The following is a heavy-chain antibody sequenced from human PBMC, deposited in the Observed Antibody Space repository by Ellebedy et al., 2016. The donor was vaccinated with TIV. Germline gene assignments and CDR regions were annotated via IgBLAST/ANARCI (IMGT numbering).Heavy chain of an antibody. CDR1: GFRFSEHY. CDR2: MNGSGSVI. V-gene: IGHV3-11*01. D-gene: IGHD1-1*01. J-gene: IGHJ2*01. CDR3: AKKGAVTGTVGHRYFDL. Sequence: PGGSLRLSCVGSGFRFSEHYMDWVRQAPGKGLEWVSYMNGSGSVIYYADSVKGRFTISRDNAKSSLYLQMNSLRAEDTAVYYCAKKGAVTGTVGHRYFDLWGRGTLVTVSS.